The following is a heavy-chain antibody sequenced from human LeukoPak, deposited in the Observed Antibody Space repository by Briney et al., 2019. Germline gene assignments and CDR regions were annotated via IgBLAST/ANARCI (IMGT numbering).Heavy chain of an antibody. D-gene: IGHD3-16*01. Sequence: GGSLRLSCSASGFTFSDYDMNWVRQAPGKGLEWVSSISGLSSYTYYGESVKGRFSIPRDNAKNSLYLQMNSLGAEDTATYYCGRAFPPLRTSSAGDLWGQGILVTVSS. CDR1: GFTFSDYD. V-gene: IGHV3-21*01. J-gene: IGHJ4*02. CDR2: ISGLSSYT. CDR3: GRAFPPLRTSSAGDL.